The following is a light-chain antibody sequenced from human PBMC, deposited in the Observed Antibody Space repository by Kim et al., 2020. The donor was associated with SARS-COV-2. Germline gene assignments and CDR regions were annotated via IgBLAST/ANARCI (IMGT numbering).Light chain of an antibody. CDR1: LVLTTC. CDR3: QQYNRCQT. V-gene: IGKV1-5*01. CDR2: DAA. J-gene: IGKJ1*01. Sequence: SSSVGDTLTCTGRAGLVLTTCLSCHQQKPKNAPKRLICDAASLKSVLPSGNSSSGSGTVFPLTISIVHPDDFATYYCQQYNRCQTFGQGTKVDIK.